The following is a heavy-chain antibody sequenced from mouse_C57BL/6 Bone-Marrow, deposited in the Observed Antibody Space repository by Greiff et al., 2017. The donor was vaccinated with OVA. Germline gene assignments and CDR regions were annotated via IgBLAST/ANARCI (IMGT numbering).Heavy chain of an antibody. CDR1: GYTFTSYW. CDR3: ARRRVNYYGSSFLYYFDY. CDR2: INPSSGYT. D-gene: IGHD1-1*01. J-gene: IGHJ2*01. Sequence: VKLMASGAELAKPGASVKLSCKASGYTFTSYWMHWVKQRPGQGLEWIGYINPSSGYTKYNQKFKDKATLTADKSSSTAYMQLSSLTYEDSAVYYCARRRVNYYGSSFLYYFDYWGQGTTLTVSS. V-gene: IGHV1-7*01.